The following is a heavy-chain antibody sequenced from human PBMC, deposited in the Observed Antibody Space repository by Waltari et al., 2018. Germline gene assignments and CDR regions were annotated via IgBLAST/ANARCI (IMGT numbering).Heavy chain of an antibody. CDR3: ARAAYDFRSGYYFDS. D-gene: IGHD3-3*01. J-gene: IGHJ4*02. CDR1: GFTVSNTY. Sequence: EVQLVESGGGLIQPGGSLRLSCAASGFTVSNTYMSWVRQAPGKGLDWVSVIYSGSSTYYRDSVRGRFTISRDDSKNTLYLQMNSLRAEDTAIYYCARAAYDFRSGYYFDSWGQGTLVTVSS. CDR2: IYSGSST. V-gene: IGHV3-53*01.